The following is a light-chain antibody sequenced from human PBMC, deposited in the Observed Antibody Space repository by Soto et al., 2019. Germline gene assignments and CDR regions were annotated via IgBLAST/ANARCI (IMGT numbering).Light chain of an antibody. CDR3: SSYTSRSTYV. Sequence: QSALTQPASVSGSPGQSITVSCTGTSSVVGGYDYVSWYQQHPGKAPKLMIFEVTNRPSGVSNRFSGSKSDNTASLTISGLQAEDEADYYCSSYTSRSTYVFGTGTKLTVL. V-gene: IGLV2-14*01. J-gene: IGLJ1*01. CDR2: EVT. CDR1: SSVVGGYDY.